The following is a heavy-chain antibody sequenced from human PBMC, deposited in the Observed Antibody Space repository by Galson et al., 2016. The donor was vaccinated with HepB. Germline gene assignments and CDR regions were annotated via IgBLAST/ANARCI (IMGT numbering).Heavy chain of an antibody. Sequence: SVKVSCKASGYTFSAYYIHWVRQAPGQGLEWMGKINPRDGSTSDAQEFLGRVTMTRDRSTTTVYMELSNLKSDDTAVYYCARGTGTGVYFDYWGQGTLVTVSS. CDR3: ARGTGTGVYFDY. D-gene: IGHD3/OR15-3a*01. V-gene: IGHV1-46*01. CDR1: GYTFSAYY. CDR2: INPRDGST. J-gene: IGHJ4*02.